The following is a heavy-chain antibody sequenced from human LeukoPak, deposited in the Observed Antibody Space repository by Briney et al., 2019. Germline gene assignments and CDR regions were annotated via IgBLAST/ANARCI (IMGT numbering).Heavy chain of an antibody. CDR3: ARGAYSYGPKYYYYGMDV. D-gene: IGHD5-18*01. J-gene: IGHJ6*02. V-gene: IGHV1-18*01. CDR1: GYTFTSYG. Sequence: ASVKVSCKASGYTFTSYGISWVRQAPGQGLEWMGWISAYNGNTNYAQKLQGRVTMTTDTSTSTAYMELRSLRSDDTAVYYSARGAYSYGPKYYYYGMDVWGQGTTVTVSS. CDR2: ISAYNGNT.